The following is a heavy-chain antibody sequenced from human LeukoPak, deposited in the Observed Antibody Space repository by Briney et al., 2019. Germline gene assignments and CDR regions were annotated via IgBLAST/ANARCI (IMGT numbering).Heavy chain of an antibody. J-gene: IGHJ3*01. CDR1: GFTFIGYG. CDR2: ISYDGSNQ. CDR3: AKPRGGDSWAFDF. V-gene: IGHV3-30*18. D-gene: IGHD2-21*02. Sequence: GGSLRLSCEASGFTFIGYGMHWVRQAPGKGLEWVAGISYDGSNQYYTDSVKGRFTISRDNSKNTLYLQMNSLRPEDTAVYYCAKPRGGDSWAFDFWGQGTMVPVSS.